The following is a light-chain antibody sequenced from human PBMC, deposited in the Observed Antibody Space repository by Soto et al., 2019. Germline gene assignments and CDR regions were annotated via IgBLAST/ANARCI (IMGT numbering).Light chain of an antibody. J-gene: IGKJ1*01. CDR3: QQYNSYSET. CDR2: GAY. V-gene: IGKV3-20*01. Sequence: ELGLTQSPGTPSLSPGERATLSCRASQSVSSSYLAWYQQRPGQAPRLLIYGAYSRATGIPDRFSGSGSGTEFTLTISSLQPDDFATYYCQQYNSYSETFGQGTKVDIK. CDR1: QSVSSSY.